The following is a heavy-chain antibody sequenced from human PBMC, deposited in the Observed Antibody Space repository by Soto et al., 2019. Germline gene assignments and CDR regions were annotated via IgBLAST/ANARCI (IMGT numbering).Heavy chain of an antibody. CDR3: ARDHQPSIADR. Sequence: RXSXKVSFKASGGTXISYAINLVRQAPGQGLEWIGGISPIFGTANYAQKFQGRVTITADKSTSTAYKPMSRRRSEDPAVYYCARDHQPSIADRWGQGTLGTVS. CDR1: GGTXISYA. J-gene: IGHJ4*02. V-gene: IGHV1-69*06. D-gene: IGHD6-6*01. CDR2: ISPIFGTA.